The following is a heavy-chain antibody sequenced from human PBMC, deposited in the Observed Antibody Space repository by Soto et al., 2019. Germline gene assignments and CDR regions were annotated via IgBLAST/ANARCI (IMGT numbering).Heavy chain of an antibody. J-gene: IGHJ6*02. Sequence: SETLSLTCAVYGGSFSGYYWSWIRQSPGKGLEWIGEINHSGSTNYNPSLKSRVTISVDTSKNQFSLKLSSVTAADTAVYSCARGGLRYYDMDVWGQGTTVTVSS. D-gene: IGHD5-18*01. CDR1: GGSFSGYY. CDR2: INHSGST. V-gene: IGHV4-34*01. CDR3: ARGGLRYYDMDV.